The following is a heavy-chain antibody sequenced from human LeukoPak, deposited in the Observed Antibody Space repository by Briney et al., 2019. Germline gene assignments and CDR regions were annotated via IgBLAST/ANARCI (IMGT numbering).Heavy chain of an antibody. Sequence: SETLSLTCAVSGGSISSSNWWSWVRQPPGKGLEWIGYIYYSGSTNYNPSLKSRVTISVDTSKNQFSLKVSSVTAADTAVYYCARVLEGAASWEPFDYWGQGTLVTVSS. V-gene: IGHV4-4*02. CDR1: GGSISSSNW. CDR2: IYYSGST. D-gene: IGHD1-14*01. J-gene: IGHJ4*02. CDR3: ARVLEGAASWEPFDY.